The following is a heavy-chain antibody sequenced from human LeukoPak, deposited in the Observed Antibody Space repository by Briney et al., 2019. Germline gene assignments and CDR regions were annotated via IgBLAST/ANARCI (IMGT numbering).Heavy chain of an antibody. CDR3: ARDGEDIVVVPAANHYYYYYYMDV. V-gene: IGHV4-4*07. CDR2: IYTSGST. Sequence: SQTLSLTCTVSGGSISSYYWSWIRQPAGKGLEWIGRIYTSGSTNYNPSLKSRVTMSVDTSKNQFSLKLSSVTAADTAVYYCARDGEDIVVVPAANHYYYYYYMDVWGKGTTVTVSS. D-gene: IGHD2-2*01. CDR1: GGSISSYY. J-gene: IGHJ6*03.